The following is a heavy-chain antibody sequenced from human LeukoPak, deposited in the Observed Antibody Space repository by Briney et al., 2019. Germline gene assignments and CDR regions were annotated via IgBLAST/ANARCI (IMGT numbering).Heavy chain of an antibody. J-gene: IGHJ1*01. CDR3: ATGGLTTFRVCEH. V-gene: IGHV1-2*02. D-gene: IGHD3-3*01. CDR1: VNSFTDYY. CDR2: INANSGGT. Sequence: ASVKVSCKSSVNSFTDYYIHWMRQASGQGLEWMGCINANSGGTKHAQKFQGMVTMTRDTSIATAYMELSGLRSDDTAISYCATGGLTTFRVCEHCGQGALITVSS.